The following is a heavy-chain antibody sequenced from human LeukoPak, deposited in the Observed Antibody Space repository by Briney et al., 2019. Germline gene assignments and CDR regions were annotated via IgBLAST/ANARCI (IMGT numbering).Heavy chain of an antibody. V-gene: IGHV7-4-1*02. D-gene: IGHD6-19*01. CDR3: ARDGSGWYGTRSGRFYFDY. CDR1: GYTFTSYA. J-gene: IGHJ4*02. CDR2: INTNTGNP. Sequence: ASVKVSCKASGYTFTSYAMNWVRQAPGQGLEWMGWINTNTGNPTYAQGFTGRFVFSLDTSVSTAYLQISSLKAEDTAVYYCARDGSGWYGTRSGRFYFDYWGQGTLVTVSS.